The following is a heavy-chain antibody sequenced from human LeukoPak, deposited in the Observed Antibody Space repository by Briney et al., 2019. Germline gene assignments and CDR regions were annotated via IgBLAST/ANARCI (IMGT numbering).Heavy chain of an antibody. V-gene: IGHV3-7*03. CDR1: GFTFSSYA. Sequence: GGSLRLSCAASGFTFSSYAMSWVRQAPGKGLEWVANIKEDGSEKYYVDAVKGRFTISRDNAKKSLFLQMNSLRAEDTAVYYCARDQYYSSSDWGQGTLVTVSS. J-gene: IGHJ4*02. CDR3: ARDQYYSSSD. CDR2: IKEDGSEK. D-gene: IGHD6-19*01.